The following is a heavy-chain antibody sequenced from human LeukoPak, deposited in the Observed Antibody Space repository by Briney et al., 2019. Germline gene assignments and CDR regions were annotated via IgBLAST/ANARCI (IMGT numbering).Heavy chain of an antibody. D-gene: IGHD3-16*01. CDR1: GFTFSSHG. J-gene: IGHJ5*02. CDR2: ITGSGGNR. Sequence: GGSLRLSCAASGFTFSSHGMNWVRQAPGKGLEWVSGITGSGGNRYYADSVKGRFTISRDNSKNTLYPQMNSLRAEDTAVYYCAKDDNYIRFLSWGQGTLVTVSS. V-gene: IGHV3-23*01. CDR3: AKDDNYIRFLS.